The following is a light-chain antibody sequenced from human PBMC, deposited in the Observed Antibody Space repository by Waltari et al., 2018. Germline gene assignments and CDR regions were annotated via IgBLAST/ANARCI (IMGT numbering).Light chain of an antibody. CDR2: VNSDGSH. CDR3: QTGGHGTWV. J-gene: IGLJ3*02. CDR1: TGHRSHL. Sequence: QLVVTQSPSASASLGASVKLTCTLSTGHRSHLIHCIQQRPGKGPRYLMKVNSDGSHSRGDEIPDRFSGSSSGAERYLTISSLQAEDEADYYCQTGGHGTWVFGGGTKLTVL. V-gene: IGLV4-69*01.